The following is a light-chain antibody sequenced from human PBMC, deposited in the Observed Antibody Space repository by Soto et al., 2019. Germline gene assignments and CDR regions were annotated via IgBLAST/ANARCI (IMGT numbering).Light chain of an antibody. CDR3: DLYNIYWT. CDR1: QSISSW. V-gene: IGKV1-5*01. J-gene: IGKJ1*01. Sequence: DIQMTQSPSTLSASVGDRVTITCRASQSISSWLAWYQQKPGKAPKLLIYDASSLESGVPSRFSGSGSGTEFTLTISSLQPDYFATYYCDLYNIYWTCCQGTNLDSK. CDR2: DAS.